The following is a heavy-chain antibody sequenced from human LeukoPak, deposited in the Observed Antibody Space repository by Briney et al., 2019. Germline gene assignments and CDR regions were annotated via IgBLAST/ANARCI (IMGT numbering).Heavy chain of an antibody. CDR2: IYPGDSDT. V-gene: IGHV5-51*01. J-gene: IGHJ4*02. D-gene: IGHD2-15*01. Sequence: GESLKTSCKGSGYSFTSYWIGWVRQMPGKGLEWMGIIYPGDSDTRYSPSFQGQVTISADKSISTAYLQWSSLKASDTAMYYCARLTGYCSGGSCYSGVFDYWGQGTLVTVSS. CDR3: ARLTGYCSGGSCYSGVFDY. CDR1: GYSFTSYW.